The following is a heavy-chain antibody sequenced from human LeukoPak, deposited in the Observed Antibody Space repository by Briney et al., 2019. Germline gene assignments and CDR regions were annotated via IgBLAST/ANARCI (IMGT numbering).Heavy chain of an antibody. CDR2: IYYSGST. Sequence: SQTLSLTYTVSGGSISSGDYYWSWIRQPPGKGLEWIGYIYYSGSTYYNPSLKSRVTISVDTSKNQFSLKLSSVTAADTAVYYCARGTPRVGYCSSTSCYFSMDVWGKGTTVTVSS. D-gene: IGHD2-2*01. J-gene: IGHJ6*03. V-gene: IGHV4-30-4*08. CDR3: ARGTPRVGYCSSTSCYFSMDV. CDR1: GGSISSGDYY.